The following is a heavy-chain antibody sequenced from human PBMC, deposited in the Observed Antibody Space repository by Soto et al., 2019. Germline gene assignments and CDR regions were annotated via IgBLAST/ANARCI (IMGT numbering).Heavy chain of an antibody. Sequence: SVKVSCKACGGTFSSYAISWVRQAPGQGLEWMGGVIPIFGTATYAQKFQGRVTITADESTSTAYMELSSLRSEDTAVYYCARGPNLNKGPGGGLFIIKEWFGPWGQGTLVTVSS. V-gene: IGHV1-69*01. CDR1: GGTFSSYA. CDR3: ARGPNLNKGPGGGLFIIKEWFGP. J-gene: IGHJ5*02. CDR2: VIPIFGTA. D-gene: IGHD3-9*01.